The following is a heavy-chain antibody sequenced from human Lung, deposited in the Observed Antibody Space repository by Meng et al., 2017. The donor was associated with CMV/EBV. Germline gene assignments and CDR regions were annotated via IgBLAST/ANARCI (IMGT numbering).Heavy chain of an antibody. J-gene: IGHJ5*02. V-gene: IGHV1-2*04. D-gene: IGHD1-1*01. CDR2: INPNTGGT. Sequence: GQMVQSGVGVKKPGASVKVSCKASGYTFTGYYIHWVRQAPGQGLEWMGWINPNTGGTKYAQKFQGWVTLTRDTSISTAYMELSRLRSDDTAVYYCARGRYELIWGLFDPWGQGTLVTVSS. CDR3: ARGRYELIWGLFDP. CDR1: GYTFTGYY.